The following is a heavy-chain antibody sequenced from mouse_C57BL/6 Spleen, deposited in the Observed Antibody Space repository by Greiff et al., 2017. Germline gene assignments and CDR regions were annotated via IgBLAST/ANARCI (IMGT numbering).Heavy chain of an antibody. V-gene: IGHV1-4*01. CDR2: INPSSGYT. CDR3: ARDGDDDTLYAMDY. CDR1: GYTFTSYT. D-gene: IGHD2-13*01. Sequence: QVQLKQSGAELARPGASVKMSCKASGYTFTSYTMHWVNQRPGQGLEWIGYINPSSGYTKYNQKFKDKATLTADKSSSTAYMPLSSLTSGDSAVYYGARDGDDDTLYAMDYWGQGTSVTVSA. J-gene: IGHJ4*01.